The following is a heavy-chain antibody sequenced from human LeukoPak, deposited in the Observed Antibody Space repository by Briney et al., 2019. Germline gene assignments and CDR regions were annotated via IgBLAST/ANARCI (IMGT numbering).Heavy chain of an antibody. CDR3: AKDRGGFSASCHFDY. J-gene: IGHJ4*02. Sequence: GGSLRLSCAASGFTFSSYAMHWVRQAPGKGLEWVAVISYDGSNKYYADSVKGRFTISRDNSKNTLYLQMNSLRAEDTAVYYCAKDRGGFSASCHFDYWGQGTLVTVSS. CDR1: GFTFSSYA. CDR2: ISYDGSNK. V-gene: IGHV3-30*04. D-gene: IGHD2-2*01.